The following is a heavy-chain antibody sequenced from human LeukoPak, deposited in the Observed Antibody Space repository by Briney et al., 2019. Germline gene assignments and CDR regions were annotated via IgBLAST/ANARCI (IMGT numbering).Heavy chain of an antibody. CDR1: GFTFSDSA. CDR2: IASGGSST. J-gene: IGHJ4*02. CDR3: ARGRPHGNDY. Sequence: PGGSLRLSCAASGFTFSDSAIHWVRQAPGKGLVWVSRIASGGSSTTYADSVKGRFSISRDNAKNTLYLQMNSLRVEDTAVYYCARGRPHGNDYWGQGTLVTVSS. D-gene: IGHD4-23*01. V-gene: IGHV3-74*01.